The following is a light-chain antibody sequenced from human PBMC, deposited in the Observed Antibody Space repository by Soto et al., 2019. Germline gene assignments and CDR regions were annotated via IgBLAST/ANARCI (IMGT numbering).Light chain of an antibody. Sequence: QSVLTQPASVSGAPGQSITISCTGTNSDVNYVSWHQQHPGKAPKLMIYEVNNRSSGVSTRFSGSKSGNTASLTISGLQAEDEADYYCSSSTSSNTFVFGTGTKLTVL. CDR2: EVN. J-gene: IGLJ1*01. CDR3: SSSTSSNTFV. CDR1: NSDVNY. V-gene: IGLV2-14*01.